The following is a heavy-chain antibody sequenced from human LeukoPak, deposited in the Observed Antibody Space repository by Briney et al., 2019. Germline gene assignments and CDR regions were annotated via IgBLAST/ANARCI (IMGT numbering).Heavy chain of an antibody. CDR3: ARNRDGYNSFDY. CDR1: GGSFSGYY. D-gene: IGHD5-24*01. J-gene: IGHJ4*02. CDR2: IYYSGSS. V-gene: IGHV4-34*09. Sequence: SETLSLTCAVYGGSFSGYYWSWIRQPPGKGLEWIGYIYYSGSSYYNPSLRSRVTISVDTSKNHFSLKLSSVTAADTAVYYCARNRDGYNSFDYWGQGTLVTVSS.